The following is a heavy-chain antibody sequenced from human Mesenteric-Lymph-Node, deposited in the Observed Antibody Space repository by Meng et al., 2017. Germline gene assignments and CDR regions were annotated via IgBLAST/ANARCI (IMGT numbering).Heavy chain of an antibody. D-gene: IGHD1-26*01. V-gene: IGHV1-46*01. CDR2: INPIGGGT. CDR1: GYSFTNYY. CDR3: ARVSGLGQIENAFDI. J-gene: IGHJ3*02. Sequence: ASVKVSCKASGYSFTNYYIHWVRQAPGHGLEWMGIINPIGGGTSFAQKFQGRVTMTRDTSTSTVYMELSRLRSDDTAVYYCARVSGLGQIENAFDIWGQGTMVTVSS.